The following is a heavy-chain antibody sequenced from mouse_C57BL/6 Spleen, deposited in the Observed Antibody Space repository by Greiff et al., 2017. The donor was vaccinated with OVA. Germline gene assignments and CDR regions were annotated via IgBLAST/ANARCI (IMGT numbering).Heavy chain of an antibody. Sequence: VQVVESGPELVKPGASVKISCKASGYAFSSSWMNWVKQRPGKGLEWIGRIYPGDGDTNYNGKFKGKATLTADKSSSTAYMQLSSLTSEDSAVYFCARENWDVYFDYWGQGTTLTVSS. J-gene: IGHJ2*01. V-gene: IGHV1-82*01. CDR2: IYPGDGDT. CDR3: ARENWDVYFDY. CDR1: GYAFSSSW. D-gene: IGHD4-1*01.